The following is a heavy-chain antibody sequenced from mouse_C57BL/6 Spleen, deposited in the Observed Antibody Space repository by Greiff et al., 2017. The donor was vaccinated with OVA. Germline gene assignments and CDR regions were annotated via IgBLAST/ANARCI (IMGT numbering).Heavy chain of an antibody. CDR2: INPSTGGT. CDR3: AYYSNYDWYFDV. Sequence: EVQLQQSGPELVKPGASVKISCKASGYSFTGYYMNWVKQSPEKSLEWIGEINPSTGGTTYNQKFKAKATLTVDKSSSTAYMQLKSLTSEDSAVYYCAYYSNYDWYFDVWGTGTTVTVSS. CDR1: GYSFTGYY. D-gene: IGHD2-5*01. J-gene: IGHJ1*03. V-gene: IGHV1-42*01.